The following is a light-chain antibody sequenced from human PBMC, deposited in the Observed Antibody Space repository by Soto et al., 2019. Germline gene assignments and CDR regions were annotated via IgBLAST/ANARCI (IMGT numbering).Light chain of an antibody. CDR1: QSVSSNS. J-gene: IGKJ1*01. Sequence: EIVLTQSPGTLSLSPGERATLSCRASQSVSSNSLAWYQQKPGQAPRLLISAASSRATGIPDRFSGSGSGTDFTLTISRLEPEDFAVYYCQEYGGSPRTVGQGTKVDIK. V-gene: IGKV3-20*01. CDR3: QEYGGSPRT. CDR2: AAS.